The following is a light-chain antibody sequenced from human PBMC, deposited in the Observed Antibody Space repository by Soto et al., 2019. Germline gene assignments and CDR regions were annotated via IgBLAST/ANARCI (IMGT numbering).Light chain of an antibody. V-gene: IGLV1-40*01. J-gene: IGLJ1*01. Sequence: QSVLTQPPSVSGAPGQRVTISYTGSSSNIGAGYDVHWYQQLPGTAPKLLIYGNSNRPSGVPDRFSGSKSGTSASLAITGLQTEDEADYICQSYDSMLRGYVFGTGTKLNVL. CDR3: QSYDSMLRGYV. CDR1: SSNIGAGYD. CDR2: GNS.